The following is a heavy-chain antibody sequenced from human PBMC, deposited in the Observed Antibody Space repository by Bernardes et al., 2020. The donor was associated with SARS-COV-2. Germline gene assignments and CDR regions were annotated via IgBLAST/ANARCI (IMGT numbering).Heavy chain of an antibody. Sequence: LRLSCSASGFTFSSSWMHWVRQIPGKGLVWVSRINTDGSSTSYADSVKGRFTISRDNAKNTLFLQMNSLRAEDTAMYYCARDLGYCTNGVCSPWGQGTLVTVSS. CDR3: ARDLGYCTNGVCSP. CDR2: INTDGSST. CDR1: GFTFSSSW. D-gene: IGHD2-8*01. J-gene: IGHJ5*02. V-gene: IGHV3-74*01.